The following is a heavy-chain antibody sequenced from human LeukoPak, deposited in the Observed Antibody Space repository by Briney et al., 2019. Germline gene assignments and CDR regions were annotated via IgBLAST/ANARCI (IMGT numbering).Heavy chain of an antibody. J-gene: IGHJ4*02. D-gene: IGHD5-18*01. CDR2: IIPTLDTA. CDR3: ARATYTAMVTWFDY. Sequence: ASVKVSCKASGGTFSSYAISWVRQAPGQGLEWMGRIIPTLDTANYTQKFQGRVTITADRSTNTAYMELSSLRSEDTAVYYCARATYTAMVTWFDYWGQGTLVTVSS. V-gene: IGHV1-69*04. CDR1: GGTFSSYA.